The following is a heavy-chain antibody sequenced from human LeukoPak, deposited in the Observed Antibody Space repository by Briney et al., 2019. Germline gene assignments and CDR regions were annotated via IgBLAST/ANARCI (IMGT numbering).Heavy chain of an antibody. CDR2: ISSSSSTI. Sequence: LEWVSYISSSSSTIYYADSVKGRFTISRDNAKISLHLQMNSLRDEDTAVYYCARRGFRSVDYWGQGTLVTVSS. V-gene: IGHV3-48*02. CDR3: ARRGFRSVDY. D-gene: IGHD1-26*01. J-gene: IGHJ4*02.